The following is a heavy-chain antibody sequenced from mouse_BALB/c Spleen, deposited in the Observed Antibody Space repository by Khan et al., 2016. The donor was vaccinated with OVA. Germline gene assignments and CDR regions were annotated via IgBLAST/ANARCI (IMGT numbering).Heavy chain of an antibody. V-gene: IGHV1-7*01. Sequence: QVRLQQSGAELSKPGASVKMSCKASGYTFSTYWIHWVKQRPGQGLEWIGYINPSSGYTYYNQRFNDKATLTADKSSSTAYMQLSSLPSEDSAFYYCARDRSEYWGQGAALTVAS. CDR1: GYTFSTYW. CDR2: INPSSGYT. J-gene: IGHJ2*01. CDR3: ARDRSEY.